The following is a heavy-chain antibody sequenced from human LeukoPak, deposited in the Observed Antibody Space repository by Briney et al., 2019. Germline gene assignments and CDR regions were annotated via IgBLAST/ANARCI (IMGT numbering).Heavy chain of an antibody. J-gene: IGHJ5*02. D-gene: IGHD3-10*01. CDR2: IIPIFGTA. V-gene: IGHV1-69*13. Sequence: ASVKVSCKASGGTFSSYAISWVRQAPGQGLEWMAGIIPIFGTANYAQKFQGRVTITADESTSTAYMELSSLRSEDTAVYYCAREGYYGSGSYLNWFDPWGQGTLVTVSS. CDR3: AREGYYGSGSYLNWFDP. CDR1: GGTFSSYA.